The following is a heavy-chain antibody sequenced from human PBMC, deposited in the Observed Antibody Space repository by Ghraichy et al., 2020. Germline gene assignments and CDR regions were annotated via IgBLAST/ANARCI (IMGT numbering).Heavy chain of an antibody. Sequence: LSLTCAASGFTFSSYAMSWVRQAPGKGLEWVSAISGSGGSTYYADSVKGRFTISRDNSKNTLYLQMNSLRAEDTAVYYCAKGTYYYDSSGYKYYFDYWSQGTLVTVSS. D-gene: IGHD3-22*01. CDR1: GFTFSSYA. CDR2: ISGSGGST. J-gene: IGHJ4*02. CDR3: AKGTYYYDSSGYKYYFDY. V-gene: IGHV3-23*01.